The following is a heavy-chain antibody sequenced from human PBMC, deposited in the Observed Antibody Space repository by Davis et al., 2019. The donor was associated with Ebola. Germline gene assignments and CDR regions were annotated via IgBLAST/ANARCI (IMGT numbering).Heavy chain of an antibody. Sequence: GESLKISCGTSGFTFSSYGMNWVRQAPGKGLEWVSYISGSGDNTYYADSVKGRFTFSRDNAKNSLHLQMDSLRAEDTAVYYCARRAFDNYYFDYWGQGTLVTVSS. J-gene: IGHJ4*02. D-gene: IGHD1-1*01. V-gene: IGHV3-23*01. CDR1: GFTFSSYG. CDR3: ARRAFDNYYFDY. CDR2: ISGSGDNT.